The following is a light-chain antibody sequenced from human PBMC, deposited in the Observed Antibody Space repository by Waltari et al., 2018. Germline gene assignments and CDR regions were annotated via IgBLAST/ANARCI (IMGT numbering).Light chain of an antibody. V-gene: IGLV2-14*03. CDR3: SSYTTSRTVV. CDR2: DVR. Sequence: QSALTQPASVSGSPGQSFTISCTGTSSDVGAYNYVSRYQQHPGKVPKVMIYDVRNRPSGVSNRFSGSKSGNTASLTISGLQAEDEADYYCSSYTTSRTVVFGGGTKVTVL. CDR1: SSDVGAYNY. J-gene: IGLJ2*01.